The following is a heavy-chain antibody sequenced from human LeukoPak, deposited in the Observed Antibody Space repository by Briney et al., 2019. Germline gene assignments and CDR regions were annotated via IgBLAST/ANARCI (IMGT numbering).Heavy chain of an antibody. J-gene: IGHJ6*02. CDR3: ARGYDFWSGYWYYYYYGMDV. CDR2: ISGSGGNT. CDR1: GFTFSSYA. Sequence: PGGSLRLSCVASGFTFSSYAMDWVRQAPGKGLEWVSAISGSGGNTYYADSVKGRFTISRDHSKTTLFLQMGSLRAEDMAVYYCARGYDFWSGYWYYYYYGMDVWGQGTTVTVSS. D-gene: IGHD3-3*01. V-gene: IGHV3-23*01.